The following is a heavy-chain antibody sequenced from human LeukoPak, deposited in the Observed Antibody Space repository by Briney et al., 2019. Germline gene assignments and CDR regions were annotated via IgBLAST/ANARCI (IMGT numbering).Heavy chain of an antibody. D-gene: IGHD3-10*02. CDR1: GGSISSGSYY. Sequence: SETLSLTCTVSGGSISSGSYYWSWIRQPAGKGLEWIGRIYTSGSTNYNPSLKRRVTISVDTSKNQFSLKLSSVTAADTAVYYCARAITMIGGFDYWGQGTLVTVSS. CDR3: ARAITMIGGFDY. V-gene: IGHV4-61*02. J-gene: IGHJ4*02. CDR2: IYTSGST.